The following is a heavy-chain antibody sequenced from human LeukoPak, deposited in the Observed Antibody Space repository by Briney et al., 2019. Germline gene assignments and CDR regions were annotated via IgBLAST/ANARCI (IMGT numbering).Heavy chain of an antibody. D-gene: IGHD2-15*01. J-gene: IGHJ4*02. V-gene: IGHV4-31*03. CDR3: ARVCSGGSCYTNFDY. Sequence: SQTLSLTCTVSGGSISSGGYYWSWIRQHPGKGLEWVGYIYYSGSTYYNPSLKRRVTISVDTSKNQFSLQLSSVTAADTAVYYCARVCSGGSCYTNFDYWGQGTLVTVPS. CDR2: IYYSGST. CDR1: GGSISSGGYY.